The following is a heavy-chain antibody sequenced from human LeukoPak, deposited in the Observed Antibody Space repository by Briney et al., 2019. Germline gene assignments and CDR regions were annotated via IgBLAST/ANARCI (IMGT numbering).Heavy chain of an antibody. D-gene: IGHD5-24*01. CDR1: GFTFHNFA. J-gene: IGHJ4*02. CDR3: ARPSPPGDGYNPCDY. V-gene: IGHV3-30*04. CDR2: ISNDERNK. Sequence: GGSLRLSCEASGFTFHNFAMHWVRQAPGKGLEWVSVISNDERNKYYTDSVKGRFTISRDNSKSIVYLQMNSLRAEDTAVYYCARPSPPGDGYNPCDYWGPGALVIVSS.